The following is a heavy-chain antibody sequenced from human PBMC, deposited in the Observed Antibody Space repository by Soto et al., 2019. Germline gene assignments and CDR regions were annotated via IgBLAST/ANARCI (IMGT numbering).Heavy chain of an antibody. J-gene: IGHJ6*02. V-gene: IGHV3-48*03. D-gene: IGHD6-19*01. CDR1: GFTFSSYE. CDR3: ARGGGWYGAYYYYGMDV. Sequence: GGSLRLSCAASGFTFSSYEMNWVRQAPGKGLEWVSYISSSGSTIYYADSVKGRFTISRDNAKNSLYLQMNSLRAEDTAVYYCARGGGWYGAYYYYGMDVWGQGTTVTVSS. CDR2: ISSSGSTI.